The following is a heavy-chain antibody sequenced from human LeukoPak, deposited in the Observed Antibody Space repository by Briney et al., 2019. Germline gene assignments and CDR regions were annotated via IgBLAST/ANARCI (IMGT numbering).Heavy chain of an antibody. CDR1: GYSFANYW. V-gene: IGHV5-10-1*01. Sequence: KPGESLKISCKGSGYSFANYWIGWVRQMPGKGLEWMGRIDPSDSYINYSPSFQGHVTISADKSIRTAYLQWSSLKASDTAMYYCARLIDNYDSGSYWFDPWGQGTLVTVSS. CDR2: IDPSDSYI. CDR3: ARLIDNYDSGSYWFDP. J-gene: IGHJ5*02. D-gene: IGHD3-10*01.